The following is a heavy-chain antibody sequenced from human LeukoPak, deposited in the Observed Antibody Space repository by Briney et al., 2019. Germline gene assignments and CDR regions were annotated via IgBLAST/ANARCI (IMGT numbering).Heavy chain of an antibody. CDR3: ARRFIIVGATHYGMVV. D-gene: IGHD1-26*01. Sequence: GASVKVSCKASGYTFTGYYMHWVRQAPGQGLEWMGWINPNSGGTHYAQNFQGRVTMTRDTSISTAYMELSRLRSDDTAVYYCARRFIIVGATHYGMVVWGARATFFVSS. V-gene: IGHV1-2*02. CDR1: GYTFTGYY. J-gene: IGHJ6*01. CDR2: INPNSGGT.